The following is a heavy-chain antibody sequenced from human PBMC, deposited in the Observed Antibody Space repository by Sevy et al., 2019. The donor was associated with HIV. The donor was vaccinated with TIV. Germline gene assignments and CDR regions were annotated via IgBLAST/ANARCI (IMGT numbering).Heavy chain of an antibody. J-gene: IGHJ4*01. CDR1: GYAFNGFY. D-gene: IGHD5-18*01. V-gene: IGHV1-2*02. Sequence: ASVKVSCKASGYAFNGFYMHWVRQAPGQGLEWMGWINPHSGDTRVAQKFQGRVTLTSDTSITSAYMEVTSLTSDDTAVYYCAKASGYGYGYVANFYYWGQGTLVTVSS. CDR3: AKASGYGYGYVANFYY. CDR2: INPHSGDT.